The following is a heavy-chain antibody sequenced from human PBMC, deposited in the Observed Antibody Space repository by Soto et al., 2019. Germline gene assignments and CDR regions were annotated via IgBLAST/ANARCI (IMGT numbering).Heavy chain of an antibody. CDR3: ANFMVRGPVITAHYFDP. J-gene: IGHJ5*02. Sequence: ASVKVSCKVSGYTFSSYGISWVRQAPGQGLEWMGWISAYNGNTNYARKFQDRVTMTIDTSTSTAYMELRSLRYDDTAVYYCANFMVRGPVITAHYFDPWGQGALVTVSS. V-gene: IGHV1-18*01. CDR2: ISAYNGNT. D-gene: IGHD3-10*01. CDR1: GYTFSSYG.